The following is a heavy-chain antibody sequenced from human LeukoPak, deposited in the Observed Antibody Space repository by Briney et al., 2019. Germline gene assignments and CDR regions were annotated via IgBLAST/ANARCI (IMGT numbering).Heavy chain of an antibody. CDR3: ARRRIAGKNNWFDP. Sequence: SETLSLTCAVYGGSFSGYYWSWIRQPPGKGLGWIGEINHSGSTNYNPSLKSRVTISVDTSKNQFSLKLSSVTAADTAVYYCARRRIAGKNNWFDPWGQGTLVTVSS. V-gene: IGHV4-34*01. CDR2: INHSGST. D-gene: IGHD6-13*01. J-gene: IGHJ5*02. CDR1: GGSFSGYY.